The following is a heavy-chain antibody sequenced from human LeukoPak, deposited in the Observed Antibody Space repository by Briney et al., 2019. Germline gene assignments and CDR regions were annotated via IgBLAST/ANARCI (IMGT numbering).Heavy chain of an antibody. Sequence: GGSLRLSCAASGFTFTSYGMTWVRQAPGKGLEWVSSISSSSSYIYYSDSVKGRFTISRDNAKNSLYLQMNSLKADDTAVYYCARGGGYFDYWGQGTLVTVSS. CDR2: ISSSSSYI. CDR1: GFTFTSYG. CDR3: ARGGGYFDY. V-gene: IGHV3-21*04. J-gene: IGHJ4*02. D-gene: IGHD3-16*01.